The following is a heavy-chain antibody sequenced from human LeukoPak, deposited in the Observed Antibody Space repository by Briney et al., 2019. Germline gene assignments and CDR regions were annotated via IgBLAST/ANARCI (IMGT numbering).Heavy chain of an antibody. D-gene: IGHD2-21*01. CDR3: ARDQVLWWKPVGDFDL. CDR1: GFSLSTYL. V-gene: IGHV3-74*01. J-gene: IGHJ2*01. Sequence: GGSLRLSCAASGFSLSTYLMHWVRQVPGKGLVWVSRINSDGSIRNYADSVKGRFTISRDNAKNTVYLQINSLRVEDTSVYYCARDQVLWWKPVGDFDLWGRGTLVTVSS. CDR2: INSDGSIR.